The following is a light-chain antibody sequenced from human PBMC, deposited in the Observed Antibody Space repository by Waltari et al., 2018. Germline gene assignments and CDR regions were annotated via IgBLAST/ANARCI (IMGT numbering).Light chain of an antibody. Sequence: DIVMTQSPDSLTVSLGERATINCKSSQSLLSSATNKDHLAWYQQKPGQPQKLLIYWAPTRTSVVPDRVSGSGSGTDFTLSISNLQAEDVAVYYCQQFYSVPVTFGQGTRLEIK. CDR3: QQFYSVPVT. CDR2: WAP. J-gene: IGKJ5*01. CDR1: QSLLSSATNKDH. V-gene: IGKV4-1*01.